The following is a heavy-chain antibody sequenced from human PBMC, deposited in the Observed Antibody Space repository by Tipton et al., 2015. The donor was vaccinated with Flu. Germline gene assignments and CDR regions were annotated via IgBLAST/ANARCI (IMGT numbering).Heavy chain of an antibody. D-gene: IGHD3-16*01. J-gene: IGHJ4*02. CDR1: GFTFSSYE. CDR3: TRGFIRLCDY. V-gene: IGHV3-48*03. Sequence: SLRLSCAASGFTFSSYEMNWVRQAPGKGLEWVSFISPSGGIIHYADSVKGRFTISRDNAKNSLYLQVNSLRAEDTAIYYCTRGFIRLCDYWGQGTLVTASS. CDR2: ISPSGGII.